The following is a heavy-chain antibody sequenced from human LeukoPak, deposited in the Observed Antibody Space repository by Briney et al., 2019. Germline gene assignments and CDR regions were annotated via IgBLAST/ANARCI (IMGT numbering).Heavy chain of an antibody. V-gene: IGHV4-59*11. CDR1: GGSISSHY. Sequence: SETLSLTCTVSGGSISSHYWSWIRQPPGKGLEWIGYIYYSGSTNYNPSLKSRVTISVDTSKNQFSLKLSSVTAADTAVYYCARGSGSLYTETIDYWGQGTLVTVSS. CDR3: ARGSGSLYTETIDY. D-gene: IGHD4-11*01. J-gene: IGHJ4*02. CDR2: IYYSGST.